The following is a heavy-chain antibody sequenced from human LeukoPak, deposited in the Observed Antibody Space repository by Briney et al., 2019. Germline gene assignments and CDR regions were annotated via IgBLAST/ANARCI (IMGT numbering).Heavy chain of an antibody. CDR2: IWFDGSNK. CDR1: GFTFNNCG. Sequence: PGGSLRLSCAASGFTFNNCGMHWVRQAPGKGLEWVAVIWFDGSNKYYADSVKGRFTISRDNSKNTLFLQMSSLRAEDTAVYYCAKEAIEGRWYSDYWGQGTLVTVSS. CDR3: AKEAIEGRWYSDY. J-gene: IGHJ4*02. D-gene: IGHD3-3*01. V-gene: IGHV3-33*06.